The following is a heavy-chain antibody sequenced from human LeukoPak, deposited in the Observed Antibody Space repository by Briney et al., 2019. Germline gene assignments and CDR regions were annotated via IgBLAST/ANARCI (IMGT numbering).Heavy chain of an antibody. CDR1: GFTFSSYA. J-gene: IGHJ4*02. CDR2: ISYDGSDK. Sequence: GGSLRLSCAASGFTFSSYAMHWVRQAPGKGLEWVAVISYDGSDKYYADSVKGRFTISRDNSKNSLHLQMNSLRVEDTAVYYCAKDWGHCFASGSSYFDSWGQGTLVTVSS. D-gene: IGHD3-10*01. CDR3: AKDWGHCFASGSSYFDS. V-gene: IGHV3-30-3*01.